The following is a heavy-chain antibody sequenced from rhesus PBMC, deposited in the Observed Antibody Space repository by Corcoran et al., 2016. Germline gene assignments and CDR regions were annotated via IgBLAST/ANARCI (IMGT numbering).Heavy chain of an antibody. CDR1: GGSVSSDW. CDR3: ARSAPPNRRCRFDV. Sequence: QVQLQESGPGLVKPPETLSLTCTVSGGSVSSDWWSWIRQPPGKGLEWIGEINGSSGSPDYTPARQSPLTISKDASKNQFSLRLTSVTAADAAVYYCARSAPPNRRCRFDVWGPGVLVTVSS. D-gene: IGHD2-15*01. CDR2: INGSSGSP. V-gene: IGHV4-80*01. J-gene: IGHJ5-1*01.